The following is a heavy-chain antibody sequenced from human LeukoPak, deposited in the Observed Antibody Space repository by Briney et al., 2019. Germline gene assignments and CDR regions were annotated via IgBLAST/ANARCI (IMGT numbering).Heavy chain of an antibody. D-gene: IGHD5-24*01. J-gene: IGHJ4*02. CDR2: TNSDGSST. V-gene: IGHV3-74*01. CDR1: GFTFSSYW. CDR3: ARARWYSSDY. Sequence: GGSLRLSCAASGFTFSSYWMDWVRQAPGKGLVWVSSTNSDGSSTGYTDSVKGRFTVSRDNAKNTLYLQMNSLRAEDTAVYYCARARWYSSDYWGQGTLVTVSS.